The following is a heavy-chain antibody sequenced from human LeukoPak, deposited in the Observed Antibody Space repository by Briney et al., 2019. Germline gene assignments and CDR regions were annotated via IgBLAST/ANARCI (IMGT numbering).Heavy chain of an antibody. D-gene: IGHD4-17*01. CDR2: ISGSGDST. Sequence: GGSLRLSCVASGFTFSYYAMTWVRQAPGKGLEWVSDISGSGDSTNYADSVKGRFTISRDNSKNTLFLQMNTLRVEDTAIYYCVKGDTVTTRPNFDYWGQGTLVTVSS. CDR1: GFTFSYYA. V-gene: IGHV3-23*01. CDR3: VKGDTVTTRPNFDY. J-gene: IGHJ4*02.